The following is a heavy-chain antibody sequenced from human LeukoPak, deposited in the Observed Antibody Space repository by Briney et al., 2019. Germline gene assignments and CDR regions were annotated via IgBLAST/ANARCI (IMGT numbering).Heavy chain of an antibody. CDR2: IYHSGST. V-gene: IGHV4-34*01. D-gene: IGHD6-13*01. J-gene: IGHJ6*02. CDR3: ARDHVQYSSSWYAYYYGMDV. Sequence: SETLSLTCAVYGGSFSGYYWSWIRQPPGKGLEWIGEIYHSGSTNYNPSLKSRVTISVDKSKNQFSLKLSSVTAADTAVYYCARDHVQYSSSWYAYYYGMDVWGQGTTVTVSS. CDR1: GGSFSGYY.